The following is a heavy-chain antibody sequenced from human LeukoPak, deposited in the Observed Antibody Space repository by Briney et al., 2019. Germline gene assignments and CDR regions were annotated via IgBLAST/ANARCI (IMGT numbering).Heavy chain of an antibody. J-gene: IGHJ4*02. V-gene: IGHV3-23*01. CDR2: ISGSGGYT. Sequence: ETLSLTCAVYGGSFSGYYWSWVRQAPGKGLEWVSSISGSGGYTNYADSVMGRFAISRDNFKNTLYLQMNSLRAEDTAFYYSVKGQFLFDSWGQGTLVTVSS. CDR1: GGSFSGYY. CDR3: VKGQFLFDS.